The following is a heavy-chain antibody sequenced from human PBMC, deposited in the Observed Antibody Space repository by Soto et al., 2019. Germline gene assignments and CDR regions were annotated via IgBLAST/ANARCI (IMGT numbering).Heavy chain of an antibody. Sequence: EVPLVESGGGLVKPGGSLGLSCAASGFTFSSYRMNWVRQAPGKGLEWVSSISSSSGYIYYADSVKCRFTISRDNAKNSLSLQMSSLRAEDTAVYYCARVTEYYFDYWGQGTLVTVSS. V-gene: IGHV3-21*01. CDR1: GFTFSSYR. CDR2: ISSSSGYI. J-gene: IGHJ4*02. CDR3: ARVTEYYFDY.